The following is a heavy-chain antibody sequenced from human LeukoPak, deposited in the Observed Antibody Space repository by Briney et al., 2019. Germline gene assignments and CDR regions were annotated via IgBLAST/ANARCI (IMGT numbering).Heavy chain of an antibody. V-gene: IGHV3-48*01. CDR2: ISSSSNTI. Sequence: GGSLRLSCAASGFTFSSYSMNWVRQAPGKGLEWVSYISSSSNTIYYADSVKGRFTISRDNAKNSLYLQMNSLRAEDTAVYYCARDPSASTWYYFDYWGQGTLVTVSS. CDR3: ARDPSASTWYYFDY. CDR1: GFTFSSYS. J-gene: IGHJ4*02. D-gene: IGHD2-2*01.